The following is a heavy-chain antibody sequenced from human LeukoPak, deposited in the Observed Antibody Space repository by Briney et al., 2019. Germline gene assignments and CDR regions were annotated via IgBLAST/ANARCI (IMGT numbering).Heavy chain of an antibody. CDR2: MIPIFGTA. CDR3: ATGIAAAAPVDYYYGMDV. J-gene: IGHJ6*02. D-gene: IGHD6-13*01. Sequence: ASVKVSCKASGDTFSFFAFSWVRQAPGQGLEWMGEMIPIFGTANYAQNFQGRVTITADESTSTAYMELSSLRSEDTAVYYCATGIAAAAPVDYYYGMDVWGQGTTVTVSS. V-gene: IGHV1-69*13. CDR1: GDTFSFFA.